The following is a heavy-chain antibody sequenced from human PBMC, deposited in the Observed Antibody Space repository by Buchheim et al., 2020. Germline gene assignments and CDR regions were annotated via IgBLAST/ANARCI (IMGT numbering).Heavy chain of an antibody. J-gene: IGHJ4*02. Sequence: QVQLQQWGAGLLKPSETLSLTCAVSGGSFSDYYWNWIRQLPEKGLEWIGEIHQRGSTKYNPSLKSRATMSVDASTNQFSLLVTSVTAADTAVYYCARGPGARRTLDYWGQGTL. D-gene: IGHD1-14*01. V-gene: IGHV4-34*01. CDR3: ARGPGARRTLDY. CDR2: IHQRGST. CDR1: GGSFSDYY.